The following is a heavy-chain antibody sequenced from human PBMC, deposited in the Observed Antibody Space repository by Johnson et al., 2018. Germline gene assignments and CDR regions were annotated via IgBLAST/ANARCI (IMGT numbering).Heavy chain of an antibody. J-gene: IGHJ6*03. Sequence: QVQLQESGPGLVKPSETLSLTCTVSGGSISSYYWSWIRQPPGKGLEWIRYIYYSGSTNYNPPLKSRVTISEDTPKNRFSLKRRSVTAAATAVYFRARYYYGSGSYYNVRYMDVWGKGTTVTVPS. V-gene: IGHV4-59*01. D-gene: IGHD3-10*01. CDR2: IYYSGST. CDR1: GGSISSYY. CDR3: ARYYYGSGSYYNVRYMDV.